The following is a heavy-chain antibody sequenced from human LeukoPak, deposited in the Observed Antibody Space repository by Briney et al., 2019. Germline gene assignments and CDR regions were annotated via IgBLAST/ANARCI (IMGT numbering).Heavy chain of an antibody. CDR1: GGTFSSYA. D-gene: IGHD6-13*01. Sequence: ASVKVSCKASGGTFSSYAISWVRQAPGQGLEWMGGIIPIFGTANCAQKFQGRVTITADESTSTAYMELSSLRSEDTAVYYCARGKQQLSPYFFDYWGQGTLVTVSS. V-gene: IGHV1-69*13. CDR2: IIPIFGTA. CDR3: ARGKQQLSPYFFDY. J-gene: IGHJ4*02.